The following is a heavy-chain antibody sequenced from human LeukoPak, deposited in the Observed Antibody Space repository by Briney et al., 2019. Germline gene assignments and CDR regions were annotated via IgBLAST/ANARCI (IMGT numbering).Heavy chain of an antibody. D-gene: IGHD4-17*01. CDR2: IIPILGIA. J-gene: IGHJ4*02. V-gene: IGHV1-69*02. CDR3: ARIKDDYGDSLRVN. Sequence: VASVKVSCKASGGTFSSYTISWVRQAPGQGLEWMGRIIPILGIANYAQKFQGRVTITADKSTSTAHMELSSLRSEDTAVYYCARIKDDYGDSLRVNWGQGTLVTVSS. CDR1: GGTFSSYT.